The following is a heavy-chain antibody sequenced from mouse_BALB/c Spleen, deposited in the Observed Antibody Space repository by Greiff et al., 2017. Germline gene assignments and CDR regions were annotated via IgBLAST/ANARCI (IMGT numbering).Heavy chain of an antibody. D-gene: IGHD1-1*01. J-gene: IGHJ4*01. CDR3: ARNYGSLYAMDY. V-gene: IGHV1-87*01. CDR2: IYPGDGDT. Sequence: QVQLQQSGAELARPGASVKLSCKASGYTFTSYWMQWVKQRPGQGLEWIGAIYPGDGDTRYTQKFKGKATLTADKSSSTAYMQLSSLASEDSAVYYCARNYGSLYAMDYWGQGTSVTVSS. CDR1: GYTFTSYW.